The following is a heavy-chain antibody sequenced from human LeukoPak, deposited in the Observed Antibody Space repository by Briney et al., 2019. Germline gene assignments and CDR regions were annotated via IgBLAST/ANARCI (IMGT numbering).Heavy chain of an antibody. CDR2: MNPNSGNT. D-gene: IGHD4-17*01. CDR1: GYTFTSYD. J-gene: IGHJ4*02. Sequence: ASVKVSCKASGYTFTSYDINWVRQATGQGLEWMGWMNPNSGNTGYAQKFQGRVTMTRNTSISTAYMELSSLRSEDTAVYYCARVVALKSRYGDSSGYFDYWGQGTLVTVSS. CDR3: ARVVALKSRYGDSSGYFDY. V-gene: IGHV1-8*01.